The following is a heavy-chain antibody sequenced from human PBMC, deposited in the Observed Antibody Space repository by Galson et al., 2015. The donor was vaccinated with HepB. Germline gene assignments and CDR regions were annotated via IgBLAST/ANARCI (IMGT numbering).Heavy chain of an antibody. D-gene: IGHD4-23*01. CDR1: GFTVSSNY. V-gene: IGHV3-53*04. CDR3: ARTVVTEYYFDN. CDR2: IYSGGSI. Sequence: SLRFSCAASGFTVSSNYMSWVRQAPGKGLEWLSVIYSGGSIYYADSVKGRFTISRHDSENTLFLQMNSLRAEDTAVYYCARTVVTEYYFDNWGQGTLVTVSS. J-gene: IGHJ4*02.